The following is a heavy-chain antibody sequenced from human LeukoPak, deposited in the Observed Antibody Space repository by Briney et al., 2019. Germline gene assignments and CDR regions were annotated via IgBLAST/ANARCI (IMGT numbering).Heavy chain of an antibody. Sequence: SGGSLRLSCAASGFTFATHGMSWVRQVPGKGLEWVSAISVGGLYTYYADSVRSRFTISRDNSKSALYLQMNSLRSEDTAMYHCVKEGSHSDGGHSPTFDSWGLGTLVTVSS. CDR1: GFTFATHG. V-gene: IGHV3-23*01. J-gene: IGHJ4*02. CDR2: ISVGGLYT. CDR3: VKEGSHSDGGHSPTFDS. D-gene: IGHD5-24*01.